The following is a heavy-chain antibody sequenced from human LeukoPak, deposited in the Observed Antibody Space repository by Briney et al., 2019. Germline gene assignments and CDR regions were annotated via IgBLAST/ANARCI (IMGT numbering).Heavy chain of an antibody. V-gene: IGHV1-2*04. J-gene: IGHJ3*02. CDR1: GYTFTGYY. CDR3: ARVDYSGYHDAFDI. Sequence: GASVKVSCKASGYTFTGYYMHWVRQAPGQGLEWMGWTNPNSGGTNYAQKFQGWVTMTRDTSISTAYMELSRLRSDDTAVYYCARVDYSGYHDAFDIWGQGTMVTVSS. CDR2: TNPNSGGT. D-gene: IGHD5-12*01.